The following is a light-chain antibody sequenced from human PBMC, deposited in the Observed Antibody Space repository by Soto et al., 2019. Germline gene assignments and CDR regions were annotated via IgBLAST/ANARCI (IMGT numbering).Light chain of an antibody. CDR1: QDIRNY. V-gene: IGKV1-6*01. J-gene: IGKJ1*01. Sequence: AIQVTQSATSLSASFGDRVTITCRSSQDIRNYLGWYQQKPGKAPQLLIYGASSLQRGVSSRFSGSGFGTDFNLTISSLQTDDFATYYCQHYNSYSEAFGQGTKVDIK. CDR2: GAS. CDR3: QHYNSYSEA.